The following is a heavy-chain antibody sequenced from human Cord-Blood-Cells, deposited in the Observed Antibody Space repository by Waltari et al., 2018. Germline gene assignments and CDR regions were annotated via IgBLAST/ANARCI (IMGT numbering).Heavy chain of an antibody. CDR2: MNPNSGNT. V-gene: IGHV1-8*03. Sequence: QVQLVQSGAEVKKPGASVKVSCKASGYTVTSHDIKWVRQATGQGLEWMGWMNPNSGNTGYAQKFQGRVTITRNTSISTAYMELSSLRSEDTAVYYCARSKLFGELLFDYWGQGTLVTVSS. CDR3: ARSKLFGELLFDY. J-gene: IGHJ4*02. D-gene: IGHD3-10*02. CDR1: GYTVTSHD.